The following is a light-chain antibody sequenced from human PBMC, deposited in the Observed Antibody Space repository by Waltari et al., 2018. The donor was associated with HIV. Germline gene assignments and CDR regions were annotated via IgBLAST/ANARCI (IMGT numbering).Light chain of an antibody. CDR1: QNVFSD. V-gene: IGKV3-15*01. Sequence: ETVMTQSPGTLSVSAGGRATLSCRASQNVFSDLAWYHQKPGQPPRLLIFGASKRATGVPARFSGSGSGTEFTLTITSLQTEDYGLYHCQQYKTWPLTFGQGTRVEIK. J-gene: IGKJ1*01. CDR2: GAS. CDR3: QQYKTWPLT.